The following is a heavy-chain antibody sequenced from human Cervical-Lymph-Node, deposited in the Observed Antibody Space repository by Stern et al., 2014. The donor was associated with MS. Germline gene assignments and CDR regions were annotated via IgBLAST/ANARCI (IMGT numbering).Heavy chain of an antibody. V-gene: IGHV3-30*04. CDR3: ASSSVAATYYDYGMDV. J-gene: IGHJ6*02. CDR2: ISYDGSIE. D-gene: IGHD1-26*01. CDR1: GFIISRYS. Sequence: VQLVESGGGVVQPGGSLRLSCAPSGFIISRYSMHWVRQAPGKGLEWVALISYDGSIEYYTDSVKGRFTISRDNSEQTLFLQMDSLRPEDTAVYFCASSSVAATYYDYGMDVWGQGTTVTVSS.